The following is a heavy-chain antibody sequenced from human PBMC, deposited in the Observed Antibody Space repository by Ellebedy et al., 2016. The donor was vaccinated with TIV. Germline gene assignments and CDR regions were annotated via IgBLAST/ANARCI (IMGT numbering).Heavy chain of an antibody. Sequence: GESLKISXAASGFTFRTYWMTWVRQAQGKGLEWVANIKEDGSEKNYVDSVKGRFTISRDNTKNSLYLQMNSLRAEDTAVYYCARSRFFDSSGAYWGQGTLVTVSS. D-gene: IGHD3-9*01. CDR1: GFTFRTYW. V-gene: IGHV3-7*03. CDR2: IKEDGSEK. J-gene: IGHJ4*02. CDR3: ARSRFFDSSGAY.